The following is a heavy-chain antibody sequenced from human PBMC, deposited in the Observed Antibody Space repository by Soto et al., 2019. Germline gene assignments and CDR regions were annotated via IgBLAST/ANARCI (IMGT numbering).Heavy chain of an antibody. V-gene: IGHV3-7*01. CDR2: IKRDGREK. CDR3: TREGITSDVDY. CDR1: GFDFSSYW. J-gene: IGHJ4*02. D-gene: IGHD1-20*01. Sequence: GGSLRLSCAASGFDFSSYWVSWVRQAPGKGLDWVANIKRDGREKYSVDSLKGRFTISRDKAKHTVYTQMNSLRAEDTDVYYCTREGITSDVDYWGRGTLVTVSS.